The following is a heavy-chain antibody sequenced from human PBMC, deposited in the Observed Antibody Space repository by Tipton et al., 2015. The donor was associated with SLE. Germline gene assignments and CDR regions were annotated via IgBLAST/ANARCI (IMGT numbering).Heavy chain of an antibody. D-gene: IGHD3-22*01. V-gene: IGHV3-33*06. CDR3: AKDSDYYDSRYYFDY. J-gene: IGHJ4*02. CDR2: IWYDGGSK. Sequence: SLRLSCAASGFSFSNYGMHWVRQAPGKGLEWVAVIWYDGGSKYYADSVKDRFTISRDNPKNTLYLQINSLRDEDTAVYYCAKDSDYYDSRYYFDYWGQGPLVTVSS. CDR1: GFSFSNYG.